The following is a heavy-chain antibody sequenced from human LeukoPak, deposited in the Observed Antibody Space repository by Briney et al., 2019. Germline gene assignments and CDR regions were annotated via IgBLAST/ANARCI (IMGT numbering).Heavy chain of an antibody. V-gene: IGHV1-2*02. J-gene: IGHJ4*02. CDR2: INPNSGGT. Sequence: ASVKVSCKASGYAFTGYYMHWVRQAPGQGLEWMGWINPNSGGTNSAQKFQGRVTMTRDTSISTAYMELSRLRSDDTAVYYCVRDQGMDGYNLGFIDYWGQGTLVTVSS. CDR3: VRDQGMDGYNLGFIDY. CDR1: GYAFTGYY. D-gene: IGHD5-24*01.